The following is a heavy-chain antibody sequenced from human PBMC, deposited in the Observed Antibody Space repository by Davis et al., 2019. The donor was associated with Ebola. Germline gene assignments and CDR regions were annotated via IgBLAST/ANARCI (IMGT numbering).Heavy chain of an antibody. CDR2: ISSSGSTI. Sequence: GESLKISCAASGFTFSDYYMSWIRQAPGKGLEWVSYISSSGSTIYYADSVKGRFTISRDNSKNTLYLQMNSLRAEDTAVYYCARGSSGYYYGPFDYWGQGTLVTVSS. D-gene: IGHD3-22*01. CDR3: ARGSSGYYYGPFDY. V-gene: IGHV3-11*01. CDR1: GFTFSDYY. J-gene: IGHJ4*02.